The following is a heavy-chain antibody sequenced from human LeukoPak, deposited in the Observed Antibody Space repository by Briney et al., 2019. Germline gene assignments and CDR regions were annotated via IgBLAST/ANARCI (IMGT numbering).Heavy chain of an antibody. CDR2: ISGGGGRT. V-gene: IGHV3-23*01. CDR1: GFTFSNYA. CDR3: ANKNAGPRPFDY. J-gene: IGHJ4*02. Sequence: RPGGSLRLSCAASGFTFSNYAMSWVRQAPGKGLEWVSSISGGGGRTHYADSVKGRFTISRDNSKNTLYLQMNSLSAEDTALYYCANKNAGPRPFDYWGQGTLVTVSS.